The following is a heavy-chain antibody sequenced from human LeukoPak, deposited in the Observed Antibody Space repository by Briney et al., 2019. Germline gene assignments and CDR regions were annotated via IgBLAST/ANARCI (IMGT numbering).Heavy chain of an antibody. Sequence: GGSLRLSCAASGFTVSSNYMSWVRQAPGRGLEWVSVLYSGGGAFYSDSVKGRFTISRDNSKNTLNLQMNSLRAEDTAVYYCARGTTTWYKDPFGDWGRGTLVTVSS. CDR3: ARGTTTWYKDPFGD. V-gene: IGHV3-66*01. D-gene: IGHD1-1*01. CDR1: GFTVSSNY. J-gene: IGHJ4*02. CDR2: LYSGGGA.